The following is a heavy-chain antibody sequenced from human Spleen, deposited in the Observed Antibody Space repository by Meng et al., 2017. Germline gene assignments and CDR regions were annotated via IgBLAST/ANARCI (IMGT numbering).Heavy chain of an antibody. CDR3: AANRDGFDP. J-gene: IGHJ5*02. Sequence: QVQLPESGPRLGRPSETLSLTCTVSGGSVSSGDYYWSWIRQPPGKGLEWIGYFYYSGTTDYHPSLKSRVTISIDTSKNQFSLKLSSVTTADTAVYYCAANRDGFDPWGQGTLVTVSS. V-gene: IGHV4-61*08. CDR2: FYYSGTT. CDR1: GGSVSSGDYY.